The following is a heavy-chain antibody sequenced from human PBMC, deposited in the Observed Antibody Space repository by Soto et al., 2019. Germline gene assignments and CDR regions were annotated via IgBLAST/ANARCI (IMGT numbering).Heavy chain of an antibody. V-gene: IGHV4-39*01. CDR1: GGSISSSSYY. D-gene: IGHD2-15*01. CDR2: IYYSGST. CDR3: ATFAADRYCSGGSCTRFDY. Sequence: PSETLSLTCTVSGGSISSSSYYWGWIRQPPGKGLEWIGSIYYSGSTYYNPSLKSRVTISVDTSKNQFSLKLSSVTAADTAVYYCATFAADRYCSGGSCTRFDYWGQGTLVTVSS. J-gene: IGHJ4*02.